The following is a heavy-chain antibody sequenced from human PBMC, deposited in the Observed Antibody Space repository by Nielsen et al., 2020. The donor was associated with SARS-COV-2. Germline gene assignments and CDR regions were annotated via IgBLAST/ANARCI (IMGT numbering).Heavy chain of an antibody. CDR3: AKSRGGGYWDAFDI. Sequence: GGSLRLSCAASGFTVIRNCITWVRQAPGKGLEWVSVIYDDGTTYYADSVKGRFTISRQYPKNTVDLQMNSLRPEDTAVYYCAKSRGGGYWDAFDIWGQGTMATVSS. CDR1: GFTVIRNC. D-gene: IGHD2-8*02. J-gene: IGHJ3*02. CDR2: IYDDGTT. V-gene: IGHV3-53*04.